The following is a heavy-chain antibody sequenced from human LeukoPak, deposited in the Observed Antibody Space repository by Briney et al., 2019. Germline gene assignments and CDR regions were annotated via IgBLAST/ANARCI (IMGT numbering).Heavy chain of an antibody. CDR2: IYHSGST. D-gene: IGHD2-15*01. J-gene: IGHJ5*02. V-gene: IGHV4-38-2*01. Sequence: SETLSLTCAVSAFSINSGYYWGWIRQPPGKGLEWIGSIYHSGSTYYNPSLKSRITMSVDTSKNHISLKLWSVTAADTAMYYCARVARYCGDDTCYSGYNWFDPWGQGTLVTVSS. CDR3: ARVARYCGDDTCYSGYNWFDP. CDR1: AFSINSGYY.